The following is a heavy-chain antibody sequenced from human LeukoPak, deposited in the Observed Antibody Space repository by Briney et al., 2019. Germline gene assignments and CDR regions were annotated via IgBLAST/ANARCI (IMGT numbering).Heavy chain of an antibody. CDR1: GYTFTGYY. J-gene: IGHJ2*01. CDR2: INPNSGGT. V-gene: IGHV1-2*02. D-gene: IGHD2-2*01. CDR3: ARDQNIVVGYVGNWYFDL. Sequence: GASVKVSCKASGYTFTGYYMHWVRQAPGQGLEWMGWINPNSGGTNYAQKFQGRVTMTRDTSISTAYMELSRLRSDDTAVYYCARDQNIVVGYVGNWYFDLWGRGTLVTVSS.